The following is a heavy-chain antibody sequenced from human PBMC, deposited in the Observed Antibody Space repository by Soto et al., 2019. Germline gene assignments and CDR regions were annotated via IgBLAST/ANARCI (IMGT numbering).Heavy chain of an antibody. J-gene: IGHJ4*02. CDR3: ARGLRNYYDRSGLHY. D-gene: IGHD3-22*01. Sequence: EVQLVESGGGLVQPGGSLRLSCVGSEFTFSNHEMNWVRQAPGKGLEWVSYISYTGSTIYYADSVRGRFTISRDNSKNSLYLQMNSLRAEDTAVYYCARGLRNYYDRSGLHYWGQGTLVTVSS. CDR2: ISYTGSTI. V-gene: IGHV3-48*03. CDR1: EFTFSNHE.